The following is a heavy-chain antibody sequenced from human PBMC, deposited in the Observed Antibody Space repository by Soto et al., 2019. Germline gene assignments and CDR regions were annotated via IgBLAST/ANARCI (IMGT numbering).Heavy chain of an antibody. Sequence: GPMKGSCKASGYDFSCFSMHLGRQAPRQRLEWMGWINIGSGNTEFSQNFQDRITITRDTSSSTVYMELNSLKSEDTAVYYCASRGERDYYDTSGYGWGQGTLVTVSS. J-gene: IGHJ1*01. CDR2: INIGSGNT. V-gene: IGHV1-3*04. CDR1: GYDFSCFS. D-gene: IGHD3-22*01. CDR3: ASRGERDYYDTSGYG.